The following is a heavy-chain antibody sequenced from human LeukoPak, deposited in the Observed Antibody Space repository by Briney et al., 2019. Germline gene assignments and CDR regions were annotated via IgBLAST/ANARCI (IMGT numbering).Heavy chain of an antibody. V-gene: IGHV3-23*01. D-gene: IGHD2-2*01. Sequence: GGSLRLSCAASGFTLSSFAMSWVRQAPGKGLEWVAAISASGGTTYYADSVRGRFTISRDNSKSTLTLHMNSLRAGDTAVFYCAKDREFCTSTTCFYDYWGQGTLVTVSS. J-gene: IGHJ4*02. CDR1: GFTLSSFA. CDR2: ISASGGTT. CDR3: AKDREFCTSTTCFYDY.